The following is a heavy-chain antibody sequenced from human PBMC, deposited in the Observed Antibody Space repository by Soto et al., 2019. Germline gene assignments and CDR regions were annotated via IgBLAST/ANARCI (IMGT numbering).Heavy chain of an antibody. CDR3: ARDYYRFNSGYGFSMDV. Sequence: QVQLVESGGGVVQPGRSLRLSCAASGFTFSSYAMHWVRQAPAKGLEWVAVISYVGSNKYYADSVKGRFTISRDNSKNTLYLQMNSLRAEDTAVYYCARDYYRFNSGYGFSMDVWGQGTTVTVSS. J-gene: IGHJ6*02. V-gene: IGHV3-30-3*01. CDR1: GFTFSSYA. CDR2: ISYVGSNK. D-gene: IGHD5-12*01.